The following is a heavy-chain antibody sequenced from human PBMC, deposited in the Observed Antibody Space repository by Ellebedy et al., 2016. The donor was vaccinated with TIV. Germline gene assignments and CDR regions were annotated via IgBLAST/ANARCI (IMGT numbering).Heavy chain of an antibody. CDR3: ARETSGIAAADWFDP. CDR2: MNPNSGNT. Sequence: ASVKVSCXASGYTFTSYDINWVRQATGQGLEWMGWMNPNSGNTGYAQKFQGRVTMTRNTSISTAYMELRSLRSDDTAVYYCARETSGIAAADWFDPWGQGTLVTVSS. CDR1: GYTFTSYD. J-gene: IGHJ5*02. V-gene: IGHV1-8*01. D-gene: IGHD6-13*01.